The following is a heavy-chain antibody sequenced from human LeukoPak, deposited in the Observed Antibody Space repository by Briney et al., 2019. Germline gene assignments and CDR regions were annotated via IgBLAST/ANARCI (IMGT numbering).Heavy chain of an antibody. D-gene: IGHD2-2*01. J-gene: IGHJ5*02. Sequence: GASVKVSCKASGYTFTTYYMHWVRQAPGLGLEWMGIINPNTGSTTYAQKFHGRVTMTRDTSTSTVYMDLSSLRSEDTAVYYCARGYSSTWYNWFDPWGQGTLVTVSS. CDR1: GYTFTTYY. V-gene: IGHV1-46*01. CDR3: ARGYSSTWYNWFDP. CDR2: INPNTGST.